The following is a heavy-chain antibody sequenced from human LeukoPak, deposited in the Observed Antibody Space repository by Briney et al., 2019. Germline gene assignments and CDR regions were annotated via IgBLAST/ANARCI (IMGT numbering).Heavy chain of an antibody. CDR3: AKEGPAAHGGVAGFNYFDY. V-gene: IGHV3-23*01. CDR2: ISGSGGST. D-gene: IGHD6-19*01. Sequence: GGSLRLSCAASGFTFSSYAMSWVRQAPGKGLEWVSAISGSGGSTYYADSVKGRFTISRDNSKNTLYLQMNSLRAEDTAVYYCAKEGPAAHGGVAGFNYFDYWGQGTLVTVSS. CDR1: GFTFSSYA. J-gene: IGHJ4*02.